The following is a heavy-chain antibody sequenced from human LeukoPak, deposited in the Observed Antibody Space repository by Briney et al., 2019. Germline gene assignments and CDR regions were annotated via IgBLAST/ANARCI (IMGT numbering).Heavy chain of an antibody. D-gene: IGHD3-16*02. CDR2: ISNSGSST. CDR3: ARGRGVIGWFDP. J-gene: IGHJ5*02. CDR1: GFTFSSYG. Sequence: GGSLRLSCAASGFTFSSYGMSWVRQAPGKGLEWVSGISNSGSSTYYADSVKGRFTISRDNSKNTLYLQMNSLRAEDTAVYYCARGRGVIGWFDPWGQGTLVTVSS. V-gene: IGHV3-23*01.